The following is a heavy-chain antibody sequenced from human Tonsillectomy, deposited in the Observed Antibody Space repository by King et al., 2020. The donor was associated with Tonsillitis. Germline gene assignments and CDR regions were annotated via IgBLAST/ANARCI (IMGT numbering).Heavy chain of an antibody. V-gene: IGHV3-20*04. D-gene: IGHD6-19*01. CDR1: GFTFDDYG. CDR2: INWSGGTR. Sequence: QLVQSGGGVVRPGGSLRLSCAASGFTFDDYGMTWVRQAPGKGLEWVSSINWSGGTRDYADSVKGRFTVTSDNATNSLYLQMNSLKPEDTAFYFCARQWNMASRLPNAYGIWGQGTMVTVSS. J-gene: IGHJ3*02. CDR3: ARQWNMASRLPNAYGI.